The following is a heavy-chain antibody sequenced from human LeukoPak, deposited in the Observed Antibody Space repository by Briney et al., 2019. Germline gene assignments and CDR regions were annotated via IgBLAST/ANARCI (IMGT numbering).Heavy chain of an antibody. D-gene: IGHD2-15*01. J-gene: IGHJ4*02. V-gene: IGHV3-7*01. CDR3: GGFGYEAGVDL. CDR1: GFMFSTYW. CDR2: IKPDGGET. Sequence: PGGSLRLSCAASGFMFSTYWMTWVRQAPGRGLEWVANIKPDGGETYYVDSVKGRFTISRDNTKNLLYLQMNSLRGEDAAVYHCGGFGYEAGVDLWGQGTLVSVSS.